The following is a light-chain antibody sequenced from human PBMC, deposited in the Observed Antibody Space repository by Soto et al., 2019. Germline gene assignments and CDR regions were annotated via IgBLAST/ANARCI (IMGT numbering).Light chain of an antibody. J-gene: IGKJ3*01. V-gene: IGKV3-15*01. Sequence: EIMMTQSPVTLSVSPGERATLSCRASQSVNSNLDWYQQKPGQAPRLLIYGASTRATGIPASFIGNGSGTEFTLTASSLQPEDFAVYYCQQYNNWPFTFGPGTKGDIK. CDR2: GAS. CDR1: QSVNSN. CDR3: QQYNNWPFT.